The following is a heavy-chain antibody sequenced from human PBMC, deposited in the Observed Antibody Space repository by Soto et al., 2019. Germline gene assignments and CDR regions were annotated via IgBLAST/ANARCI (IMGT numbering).Heavy chain of an antibody. CDR3: AKEHEDRARYFDWLPSGGDYFDY. CDR2: ISSSGGST. J-gene: IGHJ4*02. Sequence: EVQLLESGGGLVQPGGSLRLSCAASGFTFSNYAMSWVRQAPGKGLEWVSAISSSGGSTYYADSVKGRFTISRDNSKNTLYLQMNSLRAKDTAVYYCAKEHEDRARYFDWLPSGGDYFDYWGQGTLVTVSS. CDR1: GFTFSNYA. V-gene: IGHV3-23*01. D-gene: IGHD3-9*01.